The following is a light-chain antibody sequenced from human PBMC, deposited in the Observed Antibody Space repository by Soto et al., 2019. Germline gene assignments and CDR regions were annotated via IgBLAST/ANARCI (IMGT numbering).Light chain of an antibody. Sequence: DIQMTQSPSSLSASVGDRVTITCRASQGIANYLAWYQQSPGKVPKLLVYAASTLHSGAPSRFSGSGSGTDFTLTISSLQPADVATYYCQNYNDAPRTFGQGTKVEIK. CDR2: AAS. CDR1: QGIANY. V-gene: IGKV1-27*01. CDR3: QNYNDAPRT. J-gene: IGKJ1*01.